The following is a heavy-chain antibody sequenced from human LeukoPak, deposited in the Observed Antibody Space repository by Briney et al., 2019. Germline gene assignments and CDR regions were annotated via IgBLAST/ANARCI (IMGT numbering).Heavy chain of an antibody. J-gene: IGHJ3*02. CDR2: TYTSGST. CDR3: ARNPVGMAGYAFDI. Sequence: SETLSLTCTVSGGSINSHYWTWVRQPAGKGLEWIGRTYTSGSTNYNPSLKSRVTMSVETSKNQFSLKLSSVTAADAAVYYCARNPVGMAGYAFDIWGQGTMVTVSS. D-gene: IGHD6-13*01. CDR1: GGSINSHY. V-gene: IGHV4-4*07.